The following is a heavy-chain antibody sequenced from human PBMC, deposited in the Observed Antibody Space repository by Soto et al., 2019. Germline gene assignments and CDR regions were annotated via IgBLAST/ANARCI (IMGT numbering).Heavy chain of an antibody. D-gene: IGHD3-22*01. CDR3: ARLGAYYQAMDS. V-gene: IGHV4-59*08. CDR2: IYYAGTT. J-gene: IGHJ1*01. CDR1: GGSISSYY. Sequence: PSETLSLTCTVSGGSISSYYWSWIRQPPGKGLEWIGYIYYAGTTTYNPSLQSRVSISVGTSKNEFSLKLTSVTAADTAVYFCARLGAYYQAMDSWGQGTLVTVSS.